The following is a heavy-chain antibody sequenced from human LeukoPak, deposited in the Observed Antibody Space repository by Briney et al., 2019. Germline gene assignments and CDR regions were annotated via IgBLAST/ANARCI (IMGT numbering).Heavy chain of an antibody. Sequence: GGSLRLSCAASGFTLSRYSMKWVRQAPGKGLEWVSYISSRSSTIYYADAVKGRFTISRDNAKNSMYLELNSLRVEDTGVYYCARESRDRAGYLAYFDYWGQGTLVTVSS. V-gene: IGHV3-48*04. CDR3: ARESRDRAGYLAYFDY. CDR1: GFTLSRYS. CDR2: ISSRSSTI. D-gene: IGHD3-9*01. J-gene: IGHJ4*02.